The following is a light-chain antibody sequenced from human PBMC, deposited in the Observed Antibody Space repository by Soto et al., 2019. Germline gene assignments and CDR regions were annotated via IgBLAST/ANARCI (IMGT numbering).Light chain of an antibody. CDR1: QDISNY. CDR2: DAS. Sequence: IHRPQTHTSLSASVGDRVTITCQASQDISNYLNWYQQKPGKAPKLLVYDASNLETGVPSRFSGSGSGTDFTFTISSLQPEDIATYYCQQVSGYPLSFGGGTKVDI. J-gene: IGKJ4*01. V-gene: IGKV1-33*01. CDR3: QQVSGYPLS.